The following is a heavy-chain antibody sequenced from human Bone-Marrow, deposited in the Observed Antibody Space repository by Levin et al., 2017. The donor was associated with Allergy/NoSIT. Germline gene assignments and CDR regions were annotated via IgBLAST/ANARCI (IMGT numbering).Heavy chain of an antibody. CDR1: GVSITSGSYY. V-gene: IGHV4-61*09. D-gene: IGHD2-21*01. CDR3: ARVLQYSYYYTDV. J-gene: IGHJ6*03. Sequence: SETLSLTCTVSGVSITSGSYYWSWIRQPVGKGLEWIGHSYTSGNITYNPSLKSRVTISLDTSKNQFSLKLRSVTAADTAVYYCARVLQYSYYYTDVWGKGTMVTVSS. CDR2: SYTSGNI.